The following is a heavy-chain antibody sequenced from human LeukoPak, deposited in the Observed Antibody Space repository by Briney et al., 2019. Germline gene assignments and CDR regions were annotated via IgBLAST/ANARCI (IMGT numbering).Heavy chain of an antibody. CDR2: IIPIFGTA. Sequence: SVTVSCKASGGTFSSYAISWVRQAPGQGLEWMGGIIPIFGTANYAQKFQGRVTITADESTSTAYMELSSLRSEDTAVYYCARGLAYGANSAIYYYYGMDVWGQGTTVTVSS. V-gene: IGHV1-69*13. J-gene: IGHJ6*02. D-gene: IGHD4-23*01. CDR1: GGTFSSYA. CDR3: ARGLAYGANSAIYYYYGMDV.